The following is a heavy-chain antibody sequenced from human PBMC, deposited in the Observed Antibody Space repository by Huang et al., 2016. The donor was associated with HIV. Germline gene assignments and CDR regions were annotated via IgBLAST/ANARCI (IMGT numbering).Heavy chain of an antibody. J-gene: IGHJ4*02. CDR1: GFTVDDYA. Sequence: EVQLVESGGGLVQPGRSLRLSCAASGFTVDDYAMDWVRQGPGKGLEGVSGISWNSGSIGYADSVKGRFTISRDNAKNSLYLQMNSLRAEDMALYYCAKDRGYSYGEGFDYWGQGTLVTVSS. V-gene: IGHV3-9*03. CDR3: AKDRGYSYGEGFDY. CDR2: ISWNSGSI. D-gene: IGHD5-18*01.